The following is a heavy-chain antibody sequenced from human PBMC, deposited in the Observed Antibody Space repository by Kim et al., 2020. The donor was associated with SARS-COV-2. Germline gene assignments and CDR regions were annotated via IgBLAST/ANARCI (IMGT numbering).Heavy chain of an antibody. CDR3: ARADNWFDP. J-gene: IGHJ5*02. V-gene: IGHV1-18*01. CDR2: NT. Sequence: NTAYAQTLQGRVTMTTDTSTSTAYMELRSLRSDDTAVYYCARADNWFDPWGQGTLVTVSS.